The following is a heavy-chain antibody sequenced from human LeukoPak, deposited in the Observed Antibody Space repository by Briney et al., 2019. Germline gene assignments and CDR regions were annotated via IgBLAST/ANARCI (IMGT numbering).Heavy chain of an antibody. D-gene: IGHD2-2*01. J-gene: IGHJ4*02. CDR3: ASPPLRYCSSTSCFGY. CDR1: GGSISSSSYY. V-gene: IGHV4-39*01. CDR2: IYYSGST. Sequence: SETLSLTCTVSGGSISSSSYYWGWIRQPPGKGLEWLGSIYYSGSTYYNPSLKSRVTISVDTSKNQFSLKLSSVTAADTAVYYCASPPLRYCSSTSCFGYWGQGTLVTVSS.